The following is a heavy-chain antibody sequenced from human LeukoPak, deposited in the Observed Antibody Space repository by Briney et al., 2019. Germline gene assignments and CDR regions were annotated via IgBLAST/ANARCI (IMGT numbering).Heavy chain of an antibody. CDR1: GFTFSNYA. Sequence: GGPLRLSCAASGFTFSNYAMSWVRQAPGKGLEWVSSISGSGGSTDYADSVEGRFTISIDNSKNTLYLQMNSLRAEETALYYCAKDHRTNTWPFDYWGQGTLVTVSS. CDR3: AKDHRTNTWPFDY. V-gene: IGHV3-23*01. J-gene: IGHJ4*02. CDR2: ISGSGGST. D-gene: IGHD2-8*01.